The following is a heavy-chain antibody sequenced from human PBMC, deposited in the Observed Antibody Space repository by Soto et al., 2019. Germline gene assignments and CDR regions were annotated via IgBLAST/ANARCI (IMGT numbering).Heavy chain of an antibody. CDR1: GFTFSNYA. CDR3: AKDLNGSGSFTSYYHYGMDV. Sequence: EVQMLESGGGLVHPGGSLRLSCAASGFTFSNYAMNWFRQAPGKGLGWVSSISGSGRNTYYADSVKGRLTISRDSSKNTLYLQMNSLRVEDTGVYYCAKDLNGSGSFTSYYHYGMDVWGQGTKVTVSS. CDR2: ISGSGRNT. J-gene: IGHJ6*02. D-gene: IGHD3-10*01. V-gene: IGHV3-23*01.